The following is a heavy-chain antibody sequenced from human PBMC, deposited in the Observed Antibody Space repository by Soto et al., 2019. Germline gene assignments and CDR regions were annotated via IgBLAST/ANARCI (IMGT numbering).Heavy chain of an antibody. D-gene: IGHD2-15*01. CDR3: AKLENDCSGGSCYSQFDP. J-gene: IGHJ5*02. Sequence: SETLSLTCTVSGGPISSYYWSWIRQPPGKGLEWIGYIYYSGSTNYDPSLKSRVTISVDTSKNQFSLKLSSVTAADTAVYYCAKLENDCSGGSCYSQFDPWGQGTLVTSPQ. V-gene: IGHV4-59*08. CDR2: IYYSGST. CDR1: GGPISSYY.